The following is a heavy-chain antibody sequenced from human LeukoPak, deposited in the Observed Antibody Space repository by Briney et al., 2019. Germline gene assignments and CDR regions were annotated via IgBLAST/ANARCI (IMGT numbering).Heavy chain of an antibody. CDR3: AREEGDGYNYGICDY. J-gene: IGHJ4*02. CDR1: GYTFTSYG. CDR2: ISAYNGNT. D-gene: IGHD5-24*01. Sequence: ASVKVSCKASGYTFTSYGISWVRQAPGQGLEWMGWISAYNGNTNYAQKLQGRVTMTTDTSTSTAYMELRSLRSDHTAVYYCAREEGDGYNYGICDYWGQGTLVTVSS. V-gene: IGHV1-18*01.